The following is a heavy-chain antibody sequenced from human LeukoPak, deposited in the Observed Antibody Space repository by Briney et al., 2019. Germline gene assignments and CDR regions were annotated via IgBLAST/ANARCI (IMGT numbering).Heavy chain of an antibody. CDR2: GSGSGGST. D-gene: IGHD6-13*01. Sequence: GGSLRLSCAASGFTFSSYAMSWVRQAPGKGLEWVSAGSGSGGSTYYADSVKGRFTISRDNSKNTLYLQMNSLRAEDTAVYYCAKDPMAAAPNTRNWFDPWGQGTLVTVSS. CDR1: GFTFSSYA. CDR3: AKDPMAAAPNTRNWFDP. J-gene: IGHJ5*02. V-gene: IGHV3-23*01.